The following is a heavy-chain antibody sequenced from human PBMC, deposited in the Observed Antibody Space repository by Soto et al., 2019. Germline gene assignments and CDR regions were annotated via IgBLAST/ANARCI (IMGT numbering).Heavy chain of an antibody. D-gene: IGHD6-6*01. V-gene: IGHV4-59*11. J-gene: IGHJ4*02. Sequence: SETLPVTCLVSMGSIISHYWRWIQQPPGSGLEWIGFIHYSGSTNYSPSLKSRVSMSLDTSKNQFSLTLNSVTAADTAVYYCARRDYSTSSLGPFDYWGQGILVTVSS. CDR2: IHYSGST. CDR1: MGSIISHY. CDR3: ARRDYSTSSLGPFDY.